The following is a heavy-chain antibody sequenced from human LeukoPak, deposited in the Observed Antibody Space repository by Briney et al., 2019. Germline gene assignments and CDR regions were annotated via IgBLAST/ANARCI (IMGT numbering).Heavy chain of an antibody. CDR1: GFTFSTYS. CDR2: IGYSNIPI. CDR3: ATAGSNTQTWWFDY. V-gene: IGHV3-48*02. J-gene: IGHJ4*02. D-gene: IGHD2-15*01. Sequence: GGSLRLSCAASGFTFSTYSMTWVRQAPGKGLEWVSYIGYSNIPIYYADSVRGRFTVSRDNAKNSQYLQMYSLKDEDTAVYYCATAGSNTQTWWFDYWGRGVLVTVSS.